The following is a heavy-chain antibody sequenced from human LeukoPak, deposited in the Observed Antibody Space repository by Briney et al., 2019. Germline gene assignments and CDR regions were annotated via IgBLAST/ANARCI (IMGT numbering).Heavy chain of an antibody. CDR3: AKDDAAMDDAFDI. J-gene: IGHJ3*02. CDR2: ISYDGSNK. Sequence: GRSLRLSCAASGFTFSSYGMHWVRQAPGKGLEWVAVISYDGSNKYYADSVKGRFTIYRDNSKNTLYLQMNSLRAEDTAVYYCAKDDAAMDDAFDIWGQGTMVTVSS. V-gene: IGHV3-30*18. CDR1: GFTFSSYG. D-gene: IGHD5-18*01.